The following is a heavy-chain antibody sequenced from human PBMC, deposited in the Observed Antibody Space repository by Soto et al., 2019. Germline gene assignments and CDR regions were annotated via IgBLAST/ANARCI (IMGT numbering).Heavy chain of an antibody. D-gene: IGHD1-7*01. Sequence: GGSLRLSCAASGFTFSSYAMHWVRQAPGKGLEWVAVISYDGSNKYYADSVKGRFTISRDNSKNTLCLQMNSLRAEDTAVYYCARVDLELHYYYYYGMDVWGQGTTVTVSS. CDR2: ISYDGSNK. J-gene: IGHJ6*02. CDR1: GFTFSSYA. V-gene: IGHV3-30-3*01. CDR3: ARVDLELHYYYYYGMDV.